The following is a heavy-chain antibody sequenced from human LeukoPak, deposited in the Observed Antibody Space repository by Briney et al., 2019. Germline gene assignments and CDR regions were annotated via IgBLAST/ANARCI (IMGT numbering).Heavy chain of an antibody. CDR3: ARYGPNYDILTGYTYYYYGMDV. CDR1: GGSISSGGYY. J-gene: IGHJ6*02. Sequence: SETLSLTCTVSGGSISSGGYYWSWIRQHPGKGLEWLGYIYYSGSTYYSPSLKSRVTISVDTSKNQFSLKLSSVTAADTAVYYCARYGPNYDILTGYTYYYYGMDVWGQGTTVTVSS. V-gene: IGHV4-31*03. CDR2: IYYSGST. D-gene: IGHD3-9*01.